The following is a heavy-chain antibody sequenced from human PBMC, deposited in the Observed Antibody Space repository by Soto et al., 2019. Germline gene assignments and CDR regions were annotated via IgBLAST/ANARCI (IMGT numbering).Heavy chain of an antibody. J-gene: IGHJ4*02. D-gene: IGHD1-1*01. V-gene: IGHV3-23*01. Sequence: GGSLRLSCAASGFTFSSYIMNWVRQAPGQGLEWVSAISGSGDNTYYADSGKGRFTISRANSKNTLYLQMNSLRAEDTALSYCAKGWNNGLYSHCGSWGQGTLVTVSS. CDR2: ISGSGDNT. CDR3: AKGWNNGLYSHCGS. CDR1: GFTFSSYI.